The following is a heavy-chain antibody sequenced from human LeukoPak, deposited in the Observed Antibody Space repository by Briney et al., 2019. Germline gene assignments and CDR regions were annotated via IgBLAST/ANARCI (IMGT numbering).Heavy chain of an antibody. CDR3: ARVGVDGYDLSFEDY. V-gene: IGHV1-8*01. D-gene: IGHD5-12*01. Sequence: GASVKVSCKAAGSSFTSYDINWVRQATGQGLEWMGWMNPNSGNTGYAQKFQGRVTMTRNTSISTAYMELSSLRSEDTAVYYCARVGVDGYDLSFEDYWGQGTLVTVSS. J-gene: IGHJ4*02. CDR1: GSSFTSYD. CDR2: MNPNSGNT.